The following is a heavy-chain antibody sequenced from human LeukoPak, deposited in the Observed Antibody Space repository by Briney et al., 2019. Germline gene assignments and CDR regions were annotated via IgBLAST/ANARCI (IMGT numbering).Heavy chain of an antibody. Sequence: SETLSLTCTVSGGSISSYYWSWIRQPPGKGLEWIGYIYYSGSTNYNPSLKSRVTVSVDTSKNQFSLKLSSVTAADTAVYYCARQKGPDAFDIWGQGTMVTVSS. CDR3: ARQKGPDAFDI. V-gene: IGHV4-59*08. CDR1: GGSISSYY. J-gene: IGHJ3*02. CDR2: IYYSGST.